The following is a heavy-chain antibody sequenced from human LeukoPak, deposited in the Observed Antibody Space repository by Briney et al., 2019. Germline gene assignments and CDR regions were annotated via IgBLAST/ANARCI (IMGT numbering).Heavy chain of an antibody. D-gene: IGHD1-26*01. J-gene: IGHJ4*02. CDR1: GGSISSSSYY. CDR3: ASEYSGSSFVRHDY. CDR2: IYYSGST. Sequence: SETLSLTCTASGGSISSSSYYWGWIRQPPGKGLEWIGSIYYSGSTYYNPSLKSRVTISVDTSKNQFSLKLSSVTAADTAVYYCASEYSGSSFVRHDYWGQGTLVTVSS. V-gene: IGHV4-39*01.